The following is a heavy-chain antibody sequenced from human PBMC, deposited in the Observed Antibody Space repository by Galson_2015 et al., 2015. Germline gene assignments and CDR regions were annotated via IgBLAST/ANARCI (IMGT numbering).Heavy chain of an antibody. V-gene: IGHV1-3*01. CDR2: INAGNTET. J-gene: IGHJ4*02. D-gene: IGHD5-12*01. Sequence: SVKVSCKGSGDTFSPYAFHWVRQAPGQSLEWMGWINAGNTETKYSQKFQGRVTFSRDTSASAVAMEMSSLRSEDTAVYYCATDPSGYARPTLWGQGTLVTVSS. CDR3: ATDPSGYARPTL. CDR1: GDTFSPYA.